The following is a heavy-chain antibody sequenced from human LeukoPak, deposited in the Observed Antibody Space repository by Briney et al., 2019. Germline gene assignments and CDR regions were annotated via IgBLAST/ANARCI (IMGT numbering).Heavy chain of an antibody. Sequence: SETLSLTCTVSGGSISSGSYYWSWIRQPAGKGLEWIGCIYYSGYTNYKSSLKSRVTISVDTSKNQFFLKLSSVTAADTAVYYCARTTMVRGTYYMDVWGKGTTVTVSS. CDR2: IYYSGYT. J-gene: IGHJ6*03. V-gene: IGHV4-61*10. CDR3: ARTTMVRGTYYMDV. D-gene: IGHD3-10*01. CDR1: GGSISSGSYY.